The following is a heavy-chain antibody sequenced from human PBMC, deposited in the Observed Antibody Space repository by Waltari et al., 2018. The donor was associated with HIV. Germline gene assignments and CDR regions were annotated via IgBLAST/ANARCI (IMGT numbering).Heavy chain of an antibody. CDR3: ARDICNGGSCYSYYFDY. Sequence: QVQLVQSGAEVKKPGASVKISCKASGHTFTGYYMAWVRQAPGQGLEWRGWINPDNGGTKYAQKFQGRITMTRDTSISTAYMELSRLRSDDTAVYYCARDICNGGSCYSYYFDYWGQGTLVTVSS. J-gene: IGHJ4*02. CDR1: GHTFTGYY. D-gene: IGHD2-15*01. V-gene: IGHV1-2*02. CDR2: INPDNGGT.